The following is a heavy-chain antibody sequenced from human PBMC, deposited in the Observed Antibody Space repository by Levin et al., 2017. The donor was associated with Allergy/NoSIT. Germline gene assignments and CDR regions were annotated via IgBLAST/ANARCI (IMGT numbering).Heavy chain of an antibody. CDR1: GFSLSTSGMC. D-gene: IGHD3-9*01. CDR2: IDWDDDK. Sequence: LRLSCTFSGFSLSTSGMCVSWIRQPPGKALEWLARIDWDDDKYYSTSLKTRLTISKDTSKNQVVLTMTNMDPVDTATYYCARTPLTDILTGYYDYWGQGTLVTVSS. J-gene: IGHJ4*02. CDR3: ARTPLTDILTGYYDY. V-gene: IGHV2-70*11.